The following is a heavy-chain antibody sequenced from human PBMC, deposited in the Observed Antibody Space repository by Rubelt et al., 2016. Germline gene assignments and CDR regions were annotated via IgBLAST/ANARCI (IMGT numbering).Heavy chain of an antibody. D-gene: IGHD3-9*01. CDR2: IKQDGSEK. Sequence: EVQLVESGGGLVQPGGSLRLSCAASGFTFSSYNMNWVRQAPGKGLEWVANIKQDGSEKYYVDSVKGRFTISRDNVNNSLYLQMNSLRAEDTAVYYCAREGGAGYYLDSWGQGTLVAVSS. J-gene: IGHJ4*02. CDR1: GFTFSSYN. V-gene: IGHV3-7*03. CDR3: AREGGAGYYLDS.